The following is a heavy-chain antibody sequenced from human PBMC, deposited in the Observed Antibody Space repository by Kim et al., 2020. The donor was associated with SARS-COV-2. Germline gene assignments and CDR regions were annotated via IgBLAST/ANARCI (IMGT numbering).Heavy chain of an antibody. CDR3: TKDLAPGAGYYYGMDV. D-gene: IGHD4-17*01. CDR1: GFTFGDYA. Sequence: GGSLRLSCAASGFTFGDYAMHWVRQAPGKGLEWVSGINWESGRIDYADSVKGRFTISRDNAKNSLYLQMNSLRVEDTALYYCTKDLAPGAGYYYGMDVWGRGTTVTVSS. CDR2: INWESGRI. V-gene: IGHV3-9*01. J-gene: IGHJ6*02.